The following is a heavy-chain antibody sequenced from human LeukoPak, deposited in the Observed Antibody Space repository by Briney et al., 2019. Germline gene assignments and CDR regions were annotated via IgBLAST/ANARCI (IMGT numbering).Heavy chain of an antibody. CDR2: INPSGGGT. V-gene: IGHV1-46*01. CDR1: GYTFTNYY. Sequence: GASVKVSCKASGYTFTNYYMHWVRQAPGQGLEWMGIINPSGGGTSYAQKFQGRLTMTRGTSTTTVYMELSSLRSEDTAMYYCAREIGPRQLHLWGSAFDYWGQGTLVTVSP. CDR3: AREIGPRQLHLWGSAFDY. D-gene: IGHD5-18*01. J-gene: IGHJ4*02.